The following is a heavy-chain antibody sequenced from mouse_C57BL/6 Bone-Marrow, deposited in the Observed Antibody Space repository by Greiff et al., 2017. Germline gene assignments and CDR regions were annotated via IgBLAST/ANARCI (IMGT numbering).Heavy chain of an antibody. V-gene: IGHV1-54*01. CDR3: ARPYYGSSGAWFAY. D-gene: IGHD1-1*01. CDR2: INPGSGGT. Sequence: VQLQQSGAELVRPGTSVKVSCKASGYAFTNYLIEWVKQRPGQGLEWIGVINPGSGGTNYNEKFKGKATLTADQSSSTAYMQLSSLTSEDSAVYFCARPYYGSSGAWFAYWGQGTLVTVSA. CDR1: GYAFTNYL. J-gene: IGHJ3*01.